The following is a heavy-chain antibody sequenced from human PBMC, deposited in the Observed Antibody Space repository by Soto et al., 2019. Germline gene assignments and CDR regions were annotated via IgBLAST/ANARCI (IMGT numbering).Heavy chain of an antibody. D-gene: IGHD3-10*01. CDR1: GGSISSGGYY. J-gene: IGHJ4*02. V-gene: IGHV4-31*03. CDR3: ASLYGSGSYYKDY. CDR2: IYCSGST. Sequence: PSETLSLTCTVSGGSISSGGYYWSWIRQHPGKGLEWIGYIYCSGSTYYNPSLKSRVTISVDTSKNQFSLKLSSVTAADTAVYYCASLYGSGSYYKDYWGQGTLVTVSS.